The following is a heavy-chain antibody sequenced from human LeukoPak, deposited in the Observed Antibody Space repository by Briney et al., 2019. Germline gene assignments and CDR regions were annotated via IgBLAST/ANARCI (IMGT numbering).Heavy chain of an antibody. CDR1: GGSISSGSYY. J-gene: IGHJ4*02. CDR2: IYTSGTS. D-gene: IGHD6-19*01. CDR3: ARDPSAVAGTVDY. Sequence: SQTLSLTCTVSGGSISSGSYYWSWIRQPAGKELEWIGHIYTSGTSNYNPSLRSRVTISLDTSKNQFSLKLNSVTAADTAVYYCARDPSAVAGTVDYWGQGTLVTVSS. V-gene: IGHV4-61*09.